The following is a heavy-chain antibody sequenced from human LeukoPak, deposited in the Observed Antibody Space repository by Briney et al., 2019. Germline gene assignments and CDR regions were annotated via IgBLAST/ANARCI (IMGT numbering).Heavy chain of an antibody. CDR3: AASSGVTLGRF. V-gene: IGHV4-39*07. CDR2: IYDSGST. Sequence: PSETLSLTCTVSGGSIRSSYYYWGWIRQPPGKGLEWIGSIYDSGSTYYNPSLKSRVTISVDTSMNQVSLKVTSLTAADTAVYYCAASSGVTLGRFWGQGALVTVSS. CDR1: GGSIRSSYYY. J-gene: IGHJ4*02. D-gene: IGHD4/OR15-4a*01.